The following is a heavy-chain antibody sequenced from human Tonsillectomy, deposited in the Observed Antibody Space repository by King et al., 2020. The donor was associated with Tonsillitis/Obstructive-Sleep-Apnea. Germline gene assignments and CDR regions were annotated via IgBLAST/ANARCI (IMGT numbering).Heavy chain of an antibody. CDR1: GFTFSSYA. Sequence: VQLVESGGGLVQPGGSLRLSCAASGFTFSSYAMSWVRQAPGKGLEWVSAISGSGGSTYYADSVKGRFTISRDNSKNTLYLQMNSLRAEDTAVYYCAKDVGESVVVPAANGDDGGQGTLGTVSA. J-gene: IGHJ4*02. CDR3: AKDVGESVVVPAANGDD. D-gene: IGHD2-2*01. CDR2: ISGSGGST. V-gene: IGHV3-23*04.